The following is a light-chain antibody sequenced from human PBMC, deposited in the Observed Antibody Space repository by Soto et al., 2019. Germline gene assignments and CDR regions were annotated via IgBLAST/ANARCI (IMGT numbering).Light chain of an antibody. Sequence: DIQMTQSPSTLSASVGDRVTITCRASQRINSWLAWYQQKAGKAPKVLIYDASSLESGVPSRFSGSGSGTEFTLTISSLQPDDFATYYCQQYNTNSWTFGQGTTGDIK. J-gene: IGKJ1*01. V-gene: IGKV1-5*01. CDR3: QQYNTNSWT. CDR1: QRINSW. CDR2: DAS.